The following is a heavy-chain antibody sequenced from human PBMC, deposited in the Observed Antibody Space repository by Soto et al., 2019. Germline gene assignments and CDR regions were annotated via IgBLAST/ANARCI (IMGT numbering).Heavy chain of an antibody. V-gene: IGHV3-30-3*01. J-gene: IGHJ4*02. CDR1: GFTFSSYA. CDR3: ARDLIVGATYFDY. CDR2: ISYDGSNK. D-gene: IGHD1-26*01. Sequence: VQLLESGGGLVQPGGSLRLSCAASGFTFSSYAMHWVRQAPGKGLEWVAVISYDGSNKYYADSVKGRFTISRDNSKNTLYLQMNSLRAEDTAVYYCARDLIVGATYFDYWGQGTLVTVSS.